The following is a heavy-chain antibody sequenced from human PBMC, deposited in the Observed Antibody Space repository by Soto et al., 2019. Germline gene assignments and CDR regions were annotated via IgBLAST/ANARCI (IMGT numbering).Heavy chain of an antibody. V-gene: IGHV3-48*03. Sequence: GGSLRLSCVASGFTFGSYSIVWVRQAPGKGLEWVSYIFTTGTTIYYADSVKGRFTVSRDNAKNSLFLLLNSLRAEDTAVYYCARDKDWAFDYWGQGTLVTVSS. CDR3: ARDKDWAFDY. CDR2: IFTTGTTI. D-gene: IGHD3-9*01. J-gene: IGHJ4*02. CDR1: GFTFGSYS.